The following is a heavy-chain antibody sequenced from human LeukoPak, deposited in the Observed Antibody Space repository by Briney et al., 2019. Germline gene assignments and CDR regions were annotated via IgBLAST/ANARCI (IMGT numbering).Heavy chain of an antibody. D-gene: IGHD3-22*01. Sequence: GGSLRVSCAASGFTFSTYSMNWVRQAPGKGLKWVSSISSGSSFIYYADSVKGRFTISRDNAKNSLFLQMNSLRAEDTAVYYCARESSGYFYWGQGTLVTVSS. V-gene: IGHV3-21*01. CDR3: ARESSGYFY. CDR2: ISSGSSFI. J-gene: IGHJ4*02. CDR1: GFTFSTYS.